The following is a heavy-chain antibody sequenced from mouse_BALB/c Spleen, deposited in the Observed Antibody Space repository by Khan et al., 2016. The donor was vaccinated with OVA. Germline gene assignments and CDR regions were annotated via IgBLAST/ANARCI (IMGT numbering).Heavy chain of an antibody. CDR1: GYSFTDYN. CDR2: IDPYNGGT. CDR3: ARTEYYCSSYYFDY. Sequence: VQLQQSGPELVKPGASVKVSCKASGYSFTDYNMFWVKQSHGKSLEWIGYIDPYNGGTSYNQKFKGKATLTVDKSSRTAFMHLSSLTSEEAAVVYCARTEYYCSSYYFDYGGQGTTLTGSA. V-gene: IGHV1S135*01. D-gene: IGHD1-1*01. J-gene: IGHJ2*01.